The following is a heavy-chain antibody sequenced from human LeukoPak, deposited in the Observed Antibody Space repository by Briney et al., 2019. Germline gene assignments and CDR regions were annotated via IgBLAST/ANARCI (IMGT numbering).Heavy chain of an antibody. CDR2: INPSGGST. V-gene: IGHV1-46*01. Sequence: ASVKVSCKASGGIFSSYAISWVRQAPGQGLEWMGIINPSGGSTSYAQKFQGRVTMTRDTSTSTVYMELSSLRSEDTAVYYCARMYSSGWYFDYWGQGTLVTVSS. CDR3: ARMYSSGWYFDY. D-gene: IGHD6-19*01. CDR1: GGIFSSYA. J-gene: IGHJ4*02.